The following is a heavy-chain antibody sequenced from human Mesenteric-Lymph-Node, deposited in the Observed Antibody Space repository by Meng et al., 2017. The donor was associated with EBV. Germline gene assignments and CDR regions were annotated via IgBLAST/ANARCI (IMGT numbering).Heavy chain of an antibody. V-gene: IGHV7-4-1*02. Sequence: QAQLVQSGSELKEPGALVKVSCKASGYTFKTYAINWVRQAPGQGLEWMGWINTNTGYPTYARVFRGRFVFSLDTSVSTAYLQVSSLKAEDTAVYYCARGLPYGDYGVDSWGQGTLVTVSS. CDR1: GYTFKTYA. D-gene: IGHD4-17*01. CDR3: ARGLPYGDYGVDS. J-gene: IGHJ4*02. CDR2: INTNTGYP.